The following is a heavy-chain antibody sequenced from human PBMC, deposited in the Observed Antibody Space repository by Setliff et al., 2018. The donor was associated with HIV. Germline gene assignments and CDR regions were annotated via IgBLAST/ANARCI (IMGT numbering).Heavy chain of an antibody. CDR2: IYPSDSDT. CDR3: AKAGGDS. J-gene: IGHJ5*01. V-gene: IGHV5-51*01. Sequence: PGESLKISCRGFGYNFNNYWIDWVRQMPGKGLEWMGTIYPSDSDTKYNPSFQGHVSIPADRSIGTTYLQWSSLRASDTAMYYCAKAGGDSWGQGTLVTVSS. CDR1: GYNFNNYW. D-gene: IGHD3-10*01.